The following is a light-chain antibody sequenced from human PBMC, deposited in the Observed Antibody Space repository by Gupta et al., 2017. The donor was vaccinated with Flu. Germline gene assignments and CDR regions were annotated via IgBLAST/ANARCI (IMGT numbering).Light chain of an antibody. V-gene: IGKV1-39*01. CDR3: QQSYNTPFT. CDR1: QSTSSY. J-gene: IGKJ3*01. Sequence: IQSPSSLSASVGDRVTITCRASQSTSSYLNWYQQTPGKAPSLLIYAASSLQSGVPARFSGSGSGTDFSLTISSLQPEDFATYYCQQSYNTPFTFGPGTKVDI. CDR2: AAS.